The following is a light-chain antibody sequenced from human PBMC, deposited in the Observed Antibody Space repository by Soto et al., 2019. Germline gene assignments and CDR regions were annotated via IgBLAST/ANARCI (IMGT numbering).Light chain of an antibody. J-gene: IGKJ1*01. CDR1: QGIGND. V-gene: IGKV1-17*01. CDR3: LQHANYPWT. Sequence: DIQMTQSPSSLSASVGDRVTITCRASQGIGNDLGWYQQKPGRAPKRLIYSASSLQGGVPSRFSGSGSGTEFTLTISSLQSEDFATYCCLQHANYPWTFGQGTKVEIK. CDR2: SAS.